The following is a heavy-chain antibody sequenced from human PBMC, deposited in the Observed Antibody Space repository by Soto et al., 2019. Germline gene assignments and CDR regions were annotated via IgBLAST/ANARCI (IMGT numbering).Heavy chain of an antibody. D-gene: IGHD2-21*01. CDR1: GYTFTDYA. J-gene: IGHJ4*02. CDR3: AKGSQMWTPDY. CDR2: ISTGNGNT. Sequence: ASVKGSCKASGYTFTDYAMHWVRQAPGQRLEWMGWISTGNGNTKYSQKFQGRVTITRDTSATTAYMELSSLRSEDTAVYYCAKGSQMWTPDYCGQGHLVPVSS. V-gene: IGHV1-3*04.